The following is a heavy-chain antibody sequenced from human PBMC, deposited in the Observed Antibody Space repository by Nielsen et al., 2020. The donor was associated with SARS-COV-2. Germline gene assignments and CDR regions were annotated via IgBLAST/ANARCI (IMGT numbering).Heavy chain of an antibody. CDR2: ISYDGSNK. CDR1: GFTFSSYA. CDR3: ARAVSQLIYFDY. V-gene: IGHV3-30*04. D-gene: IGHD6-13*01. J-gene: IGHJ4*02. Sequence: GGSLRLSCAASGFTFSSYAMHWVRQAPGKGLEWVAVISYDGSNKYYADSVKGRFTISRDNSKNTLYLQMNSLRAEDTAVYYCARAVSQLIYFDYWGQGTLVTVSS.